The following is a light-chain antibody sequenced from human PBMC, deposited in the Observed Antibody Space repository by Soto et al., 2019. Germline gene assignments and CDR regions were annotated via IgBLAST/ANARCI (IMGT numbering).Light chain of an antibody. J-gene: IGKJ2*01. Sequence: DIQMTQSPSSLSASVGDRVTITCRASQSISSYLNWYQQKPGKAPKLLIYAASSLPSGVPSRFSGSESGTDFTLTISSLQPEDFATYYCQQSYRTPYTFGQGTKLEIK. CDR2: AAS. CDR1: QSISSY. CDR3: QQSYRTPYT. V-gene: IGKV1-39*01.